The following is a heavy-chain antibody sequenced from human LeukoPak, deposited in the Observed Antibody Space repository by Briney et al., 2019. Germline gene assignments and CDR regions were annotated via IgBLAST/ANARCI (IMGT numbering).Heavy chain of an antibody. V-gene: IGHV4-31*03. CDR2: IYYSGST. Sequence: SETLSLTCTVSGGSISSGGYYWSWIRRHPGKGLEWIGYIYYSGSTYYNPSLKSRVTISVDTSKNQFSLKLSSVTAADTAVYYCARAGGYSYGSDYWGQGTLVTVSS. J-gene: IGHJ4*02. CDR1: GGSISSGGYY. CDR3: ARAGGYSYGSDY. D-gene: IGHD5-18*01.